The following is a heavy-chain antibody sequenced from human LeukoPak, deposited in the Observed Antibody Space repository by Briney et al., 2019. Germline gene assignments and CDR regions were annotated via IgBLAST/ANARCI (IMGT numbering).Heavy chain of an antibody. CDR1: GGSISSNF. D-gene: IGHD3-22*01. CDR3: ARDRSYDDSGQIDY. CDR2: IYTSGST. J-gene: IGHJ4*02. Sequence: KPSETLSLTCTVSGGSISSNFWSWIRQPAGKGLEWIGRIYTSGSTNYNPSLKSRVTMSVDTSKNQFSLKLSSVTAADTAVYYCARDRSYDDSGQIDYWGQGTLVTVSS. V-gene: IGHV4-4*07.